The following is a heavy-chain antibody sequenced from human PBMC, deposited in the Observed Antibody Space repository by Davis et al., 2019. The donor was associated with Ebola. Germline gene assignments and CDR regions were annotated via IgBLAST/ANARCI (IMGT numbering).Heavy chain of an antibody. V-gene: IGHV4-38-2*01. CDR2: IYYSGNS. CDR1: GYSISSGYC. CDR3: ARHKVSYYDGSDYYDAFDV. J-gene: IGHJ3*01. Sequence: PSETLSLTCAVSGYSISSGYCWGWIRQPPGKGLEWIGYIYYSGNSNYNPSLKSRVTISVDTSKNQFSLRLTSVTAADTAVYYCARHKVSYYDGSDYYDAFDVWGPGTMVTVSS. D-gene: IGHD3-22*01.